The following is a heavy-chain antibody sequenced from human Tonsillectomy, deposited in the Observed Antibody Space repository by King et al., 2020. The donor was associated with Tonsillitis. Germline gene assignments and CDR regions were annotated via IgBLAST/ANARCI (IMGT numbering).Heavy chain of an antibody. V-gene: IGHV5-51*03. CDR2: IYPSDSGT. D-gene: IGHD3-22*01. J-gene: IGHJ4*02. Sequence: QLVQSGAEVKKPGESLKISCRGSGYNFTNYWIGWVRQMPGKGLEWMGIIYPSDSGTTYSPSFKGQVTISADKSISTAYLQWSSLKASDTAMYYCATRGGYYDSDYWGQGTLVTVSS. CDR1: GYNFTNYW. CDR3: ATRGGYYDSDY.